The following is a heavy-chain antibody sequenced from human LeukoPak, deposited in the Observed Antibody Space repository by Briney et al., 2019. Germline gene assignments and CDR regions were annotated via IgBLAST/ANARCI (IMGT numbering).Heavy chain of an antibody. Sequence: SETLSLTCTVSGGSISSHYWSWIRQPPGKGLEWIGYIYYSGSTNYNPSLKSRVTISVDTSKNQFSLKLSSVTAADTAVYYCARVNYDILTGYYTRDYYYYYMDVWGKGAMVTVSS. CDR2: IYYSGST. V-gene: IGHV4-59*11. J-gene: IGHJ6*03. CDR1: GGSISSHY. D-gene: IGHD3-9*01. CDR3: ARVNYDILTGYYTRDYYYYYMDV.